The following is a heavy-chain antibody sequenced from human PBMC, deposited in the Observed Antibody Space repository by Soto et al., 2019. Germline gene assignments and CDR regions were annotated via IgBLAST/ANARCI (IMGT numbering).Heavy chain of an antibody. D-gene: IGHD6-19*01. CDR3: AKDRKAVGSYFDN. J-gene: IGHJ4*02. Sequence: EVQILESGGTLVHPGGSLRLSCAASGFTFSSHAMSWVRQAPGKGLEWVSGITASGGGTYYADSVKGRFTISRDNSKNMLLRQMNSLRGEDTAQYYCAKDRKAVGSYFDNWGQGTLVIVSS. CDR1: GFTFSSHA. V-gene: IGHV3-23*01. CDR2: ITASGGGT.